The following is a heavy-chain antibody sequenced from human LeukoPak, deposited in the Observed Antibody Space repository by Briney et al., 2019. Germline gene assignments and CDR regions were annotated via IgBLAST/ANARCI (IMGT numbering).Heavy chain of an antibody. CDR2: IGPTGSDR. V-gene: IGHV3-21*06. J-gene: IGHJ4*02. CDR1: GLTFSTSG. D-gene: IGHD1-14*01. CDR3: ATETNGRHYDY. Sequence: KAGGSLRLSCTASGLTFSTSGFNWVRQAPGKGLEWVASIGPTGSDRYHADSIKGRFTTSRNNANIFLYLQMKSLRAEDTAVYYCATETNGRHYDYWGQGTLLTVSS.